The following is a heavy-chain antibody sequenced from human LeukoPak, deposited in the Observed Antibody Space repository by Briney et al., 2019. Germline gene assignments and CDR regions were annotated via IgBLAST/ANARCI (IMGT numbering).Heavy chain of an antibody. V-gene: IGHV1-69*13. CDR2: IIPIFGTA. Sequence: SVKVSCKASGGTFSSYAISWVRQAPGQGLEWMGGIIPIFGTANYAQKFQGRVTITADESTSTAYMELRSLRSDDTAVYYCARGGVVVPAASSYYYYGMDVWGQGTTVTVSS. J-gene: IGHJ6*02. D-gene: IGHD2-2*01. CDR3: ARGGVVVPAASSYYYYGMDV. CDR1: GGTFSSYA.